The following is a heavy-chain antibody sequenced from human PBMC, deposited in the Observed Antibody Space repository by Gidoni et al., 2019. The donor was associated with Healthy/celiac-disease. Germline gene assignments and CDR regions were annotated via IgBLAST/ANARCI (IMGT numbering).Heavy chain of an antibody. CDR1: GFTFSSYA. D-gene: IGHD2-21*02. J-gene: IGHJ3*02. Sequence: QVHLVESGGGVVQPGRSLRLSCAASGFTFSSYAMHWVRQAPVKGLEWVAVISYDGSNKYYADSVKGRFTISRDNSKNTLYLQMNSLRAEDTAVYYCARNEDCGGDCSYAFDIWGQGTMVTVFS. CDR3: ARNEDCGGDCSYAFDI. V-gene: IGHV3-30-3*01. CDR2: ISYDGSNK.